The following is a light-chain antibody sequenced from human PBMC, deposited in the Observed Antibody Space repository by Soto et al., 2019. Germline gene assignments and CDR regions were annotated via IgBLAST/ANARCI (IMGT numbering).Light chain of an antibody. CDR1: RCNIASNH. CDR2: EDK. CDR3: QSYDNYDHVWV. Sequence: NFMLTQPQSGSRSPGETISFSCTRSRCNIASNHVQWYQQRPGSSPTNVIYEDKRRPSRIRDRFSGSIDSSSNSASLTISGMRTEDEAIYYCQSYDNYDHVWVFGGGTQLTV. J-gene: IGLJ3*02. V-gene: IGLV6-57*01.